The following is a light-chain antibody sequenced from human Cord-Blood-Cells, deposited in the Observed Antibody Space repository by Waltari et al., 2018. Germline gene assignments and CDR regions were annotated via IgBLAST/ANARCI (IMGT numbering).Light chain of an antibody. CDR1: QSVLYSSNNKNY. V-gene: IGKV4-1*01. Sequence: DIVMTQSPDSLAVSLGERATINCKSSQSVLYSSNNKNYLAWYQQKPGQPPKLLIYWASTRESGVPDRFSGSGSGTDFTLTISSLQAEDVAVYYCQQXYSTLXXFGXGXXXEIK. CDR2: WAS. CDR3: QQXYSTLXX. J-gene: IGKJ1*01.